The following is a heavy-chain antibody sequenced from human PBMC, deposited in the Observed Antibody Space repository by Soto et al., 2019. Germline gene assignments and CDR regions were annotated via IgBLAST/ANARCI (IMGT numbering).Heavy chain of an antibody. V-gene: IGHV3-30-3*01. CDR2: ISYDGSNK. D-gene: IGHD6-13*01. J-gene: IGHJ4*02. CDR1: GFTFSSYA. Sequence: QVQLVESGGGVVQPGRSLRLSCAASGFTFSSYAMHWVRQAPGKGLEWVAVISYDGSNKYYADSVKGRFTISRDNSKNTLYLQMNSLRAEDTAVYYCARDRIYSSSWDDYWGQGTLVTVSS. CDR3: ARDRIYSSSWDDY.